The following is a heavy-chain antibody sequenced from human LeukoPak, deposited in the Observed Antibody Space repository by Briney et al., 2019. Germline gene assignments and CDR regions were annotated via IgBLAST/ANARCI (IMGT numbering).Heavy chain of an antibody. Sequence: PGGSLRLSCAAPGFTLSSYWMHSVRQAPGKGLVWVSRITSDGSSTSYADSVKGRFTISRDNAKNTPYLQMNRLRAEDTAVYYCARGGYWDAFDIWGQGTMVTVSS. V-gene: IGHV3-74*01. D-gene: IGHD6-25*01. CDR3: ARGGYWDAFDI. J-gene: IGHJ3*02. CDR1: GFTLSSYW. CDR2: ITSDGSST.